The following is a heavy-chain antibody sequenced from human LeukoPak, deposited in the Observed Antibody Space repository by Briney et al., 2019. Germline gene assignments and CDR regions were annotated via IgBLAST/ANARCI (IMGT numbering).Heavy chain of an antibody. Sequence: GGSLRLSCVASGFTFSSYAMSWVRQAPGKGLEWVSAISGSGGSTYYADSVKGRFTISRDNSKNTLYLQMNSLRAEDTAVYYCAKASEYSSSSDRDYYYMDVWGKGTTVTVSS. CDR1: GFTFSSYA. CDR2: ISGSGGST. CDR3: AKASEYSSSSDRDYYYMDV. V-gene: IGHV3-23*01. J-gene: IGHJ6*03. D-gene: IGHD6-6*01.